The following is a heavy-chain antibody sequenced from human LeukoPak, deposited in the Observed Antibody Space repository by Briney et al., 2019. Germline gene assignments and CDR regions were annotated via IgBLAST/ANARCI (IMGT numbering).Heavy chain of an antibody. J-gene: IGHJ4*02. CDR3: ARGDDSSGYRPPGFDY. D-gene: IGHD3-22*01. CDR2: ISSSSSYI. V-gene: IGHV3-21*01. Sequence: PGGSLRLSCAASGFTFSSYSMNWVRQAPGKGLEWVSSISSSSSYIYYADSVKGRFTISRDNAKNSLYLQMNSLRAEDTAVYYCARGDDSSGYRPPGFDYWGQGTLVTVSS. CDR1: GFTFSSYS.